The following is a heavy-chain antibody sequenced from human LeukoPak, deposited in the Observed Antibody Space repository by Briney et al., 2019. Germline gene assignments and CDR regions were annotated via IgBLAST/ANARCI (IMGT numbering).Heavy chain of an antibody. J-gene: IGHJ4*02. CDR3: ARGGDLGYCSGGSCYSVDY. CDR1: GFTFSSYG. Sequence: GRSLRLSCAASGFTFSSYGMHWVRQAPGKGLEWVAVISFDGSIKFYADSVKGRFTISRDNSKNTLYLQMNSLRAEDTAVNYCARGGDLGYCSGGSCYSVDYWGQGTLVTVSS. V-gene: IGHV3-30-3*01. CDR2: ISFDGSIK. D-gene: IGHD2-15*01.